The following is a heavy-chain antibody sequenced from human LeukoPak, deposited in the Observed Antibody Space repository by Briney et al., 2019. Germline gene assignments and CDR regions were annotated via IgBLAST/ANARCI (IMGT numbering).Heavy chain of an antibody. Sequence: NPGGSLRLSCAASGFTFSSYAMSWVRQAPGKGLEWVSSISSGSTYIYYADSVKGRFTISRDNAKNSLYLQMNSLRAEDTAVYYCAAHYSDSSGWLGPFDIWGQGTMVTVSS. CDR2: ISSGSTYI. CDR1: GFTFSSYA. D-gene: IGHD3-22*01. V-gene: IGHV3-21*01. J-gene: IGHJ3*02. CDR3: AAHYSDSSGWLGPFDI.